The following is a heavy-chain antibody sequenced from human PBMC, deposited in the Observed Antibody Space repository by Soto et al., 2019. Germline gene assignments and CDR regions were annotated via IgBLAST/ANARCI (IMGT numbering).Heavy chain of an antibody. J-gene: IGHJ4*02. V-gene: IGHV4-39*01. CDR2: IYYSGST. CDR1: GGSISSSSYY. D-gene: IGHD2-15*01. Sequence: SETLSLTCTVSGGSISSSSYYWGWIRQPPGKGLEWIGSIYYSGSTYYNPSLKSRVTISVDTSKNQFSLKLSSVTAADTAVYYCARHEAYVLGCDYWGQGTLVIVSS. CDR3: ARHEAYVLGCDY.